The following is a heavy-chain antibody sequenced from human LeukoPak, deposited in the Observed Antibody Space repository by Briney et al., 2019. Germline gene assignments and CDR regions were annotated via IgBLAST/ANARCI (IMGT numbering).Heavy chain of an antibody. D-gene: IGHD1-26*01. CDR1: GFTVSSNY. CDR3: ASAFGGSYWTGYDY. CDR2: IYSGGST. J-gene: IGHJ4*02. Sequence: GGSLRLSCAASGFTVSSNYMSWVRQAPGKGLEWVSVIYSGGSTYYADSVKGRFTISRDNSKNTLYLQMNSLRAEDTAVYYCASAFGGSYWTGYDYWGQGTLVTVSS. V-gene: IGHV3-66*01.